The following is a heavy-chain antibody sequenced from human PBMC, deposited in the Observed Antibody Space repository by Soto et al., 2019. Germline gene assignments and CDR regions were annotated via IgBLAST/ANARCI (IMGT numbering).Heavy chain of an antibody. CDR2: IYHSGST. CDR3: ARGESWFDP. CDR1: GDSIGSSTNY. V-gene: IGHV4-39*07. Sequence: PSETLSLTCSVSGDSIGSSTNYWGWIRQPPGKGLEWIGTIYHSGSTNYNPSLKSRVTISVDTSKNQFSLKLSSVTAADTAVYYCARGESWFDPWGQGTLVTVSS. J-gene: IGHJ5*02.